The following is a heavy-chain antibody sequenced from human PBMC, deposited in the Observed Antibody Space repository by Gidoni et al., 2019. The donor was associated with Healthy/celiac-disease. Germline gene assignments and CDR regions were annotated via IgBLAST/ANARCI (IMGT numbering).Heavy chain of an antibody. D-gene: IGHD3-10*01. Sequence: EVQLVESGGGLVQPGGSLRTSCAASGFTFSSYEMNWVRQAPGKGLEWVSYISSSGSTIYYADSVKGRFTISRDNAKNSLYLQMNSLRAEDTAVYYCARGTYYYGSGSPDNWFDPWGQGTLVTVSS. CDR2: ISSSGSTI. CDR3: ARGTYYYGSGSPDNWFDP. CDR1: GFTFSSYE. J-gene: IGHJ5*02. V-gene: IGHV3-48*03.